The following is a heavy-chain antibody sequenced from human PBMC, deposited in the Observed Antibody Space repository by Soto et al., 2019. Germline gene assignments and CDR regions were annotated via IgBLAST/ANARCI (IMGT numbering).Heavy chain of an antibody. D-gene: IGHD6-19*01. CDR2: IWYDGSNK. CDR1: GFTFSSYG. Sequence: QVQLVESGGGVVQPGRSLRLSCAASGFTFSSYGMHWVRQAPGKGLEWVAVIWYDGSNKYYADSVQGRFTISRDNSKNTLYLQKNSLRAEDTSVYYSARDSYDSGLNDLDSGGQGTLVTVS. V-gene: IGHV3-33*01. J-gene: IGHJ4*02. CDR3: ARDSYDSGLNDLDS.